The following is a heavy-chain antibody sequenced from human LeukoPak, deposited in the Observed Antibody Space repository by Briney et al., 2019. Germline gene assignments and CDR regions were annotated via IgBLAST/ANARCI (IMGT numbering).Heavy chain of an antibody. Sequence: SQTLSLTCSVSGGSISSGSYYWSWIRQPAGKGLEWIGRIYTSGSTNYNPSLKSRVTISVDTSKNQFSLKLSSVTAADTAVYYCARGGALFIGYWGQGTLVTVSS. CDR1: GGSISSGSYY. CDR2: IYTSGST. V-gene: IGHV4-61*02. D-gene: IGHD3-16*02. CDR3: ARGGALFIGY. J-gene: IGHJ4*02.